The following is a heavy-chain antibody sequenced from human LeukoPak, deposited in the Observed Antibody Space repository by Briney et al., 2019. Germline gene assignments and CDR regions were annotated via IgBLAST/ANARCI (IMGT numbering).Heavy chain of an antibody. CDR1: GLTFSSYN. J-gene: IGHJ4*02. CDR2: ISRSSTYI. D-gene: IGHD3-22*01. CDR3: AREYYYDSTDY. V-gene: IGHV3-21*01. Sequence: GGSLRLSCAASGLTFSSYNMNWVRQAPGKGLEWVSSISRSSTYISYADSVKGRFTISRDNAKNSLYLQMNSLRAEDTAVYYCAREYYYDSTDYWGQGTLVTVSS.